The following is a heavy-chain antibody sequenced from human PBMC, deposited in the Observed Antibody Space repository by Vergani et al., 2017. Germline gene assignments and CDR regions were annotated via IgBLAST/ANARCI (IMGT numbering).Heavy chain of an antibody. CDR3: ATGPGGLYXSSTSCYRRNWFDP. D-gene: IGHD2-2*01. J-gene: IGHJ5*02. CDR2: VDPEDGET. CDR1: GYTFTDYY. Sequence: EVQLVQSGAEVKKPGATVNISCKVSGYTFTDYYMHWVQQAPGKGLEWMGLVDPEDGETIYAEKFQGRVTITADTSTDTAYMELSSLRSEDTAVYYCATGPGGLYXSSTSCYRRNWFDPWGQGTLVTVSS. V-gene: IGHV1-69-2*01.